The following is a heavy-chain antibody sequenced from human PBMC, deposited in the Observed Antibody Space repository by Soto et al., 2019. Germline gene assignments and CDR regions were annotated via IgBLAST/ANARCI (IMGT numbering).Heavy chain of an antibody. CDR1: GVPFPGYA. CDR3: VKGIAVAGKTTRDFDY. J-gene: IGHJ4*02. D-gene: IGHD6-19*01. Sequence: PGGSLRLSCSASGVPFPGYAMPGVRKAPGKGLEHVSAISRDARRTYYADSVKGRFTIARDSSKNTLYLQMSSLRTEDTAMYYCVKGIAVAGKTTRDFDYWGQGTLVTVSS. CDR2: ISRDARRT. V-gene: IGHV3-64D*06.